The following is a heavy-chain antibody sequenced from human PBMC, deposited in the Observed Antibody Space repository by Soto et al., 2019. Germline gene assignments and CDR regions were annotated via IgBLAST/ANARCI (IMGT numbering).Heavy chain of an antibody. CDR2: INHSGST. CDR1: GGSFSDYY. J-gene: IGHJ4*02. CDR3: AKGAPTIAAPRDY. D-gene: IGHD6-6*01. V-gene: IGHV4-34*01. Sequence: SETLSLTCAVYGGSFSDYYRSWIRQPPGKGLEWIGEINHSGSTNYNPSLKSRVTISVDTSKNQFSLKLSSVTAADTAVYYCAKGAPTIAAPRDYWGQGTLGTLSS.